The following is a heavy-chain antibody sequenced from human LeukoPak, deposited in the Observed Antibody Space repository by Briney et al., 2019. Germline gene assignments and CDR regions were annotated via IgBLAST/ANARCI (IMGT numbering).Heavy chain of an antibody. CDR2: ISAYNGNT. V-gene: IGHV1-18*01. CDR1: GGTFSSYA. J-gene: IGHJ6*02. CDR3: ARAPITMVRGVITRIYGMDV. Sequence: ASVKVSCKASGGTFSSYAISWVRQAPGQGLEWMGWISAYNGNTNYAQKLQGRVTMTTDTSTSTAYMELRSLRSDDTAVYYCARAPITMVRGVITRIYGMDVWGQGTTVTVSS. D-gene: IGHD3-10*01.